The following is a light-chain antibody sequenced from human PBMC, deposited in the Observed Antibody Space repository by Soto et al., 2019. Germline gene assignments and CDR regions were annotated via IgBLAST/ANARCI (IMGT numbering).Light chain of an antibody. CDR3: QQYNNWPPWT. Sequence: IVMTQSPATLSVSPGERATLSCRASQSVSSNLAWYQQKPGQAPRLLIYGASTRATGIPARFSGSGSGTEFTLTISSLQSEDLAVYYCQQYNNWPPWTFGQGPKVHIK. CDR2: GAS. CDR1: QSVSSN. J-gene: IGKJ1*01. V-gene: IGKV3-15*01.